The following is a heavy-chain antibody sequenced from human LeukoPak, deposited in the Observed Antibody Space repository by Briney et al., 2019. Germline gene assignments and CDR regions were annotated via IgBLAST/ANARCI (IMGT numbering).Heavy chain of an antibody. Sequence: GGSLRLSCAASGFTFSSYGMHWVRQAPGKGLEWVAFIRYDGSNKYYADSVKGRFTISRDNSKNTLYLQMNSLRAEDTAVYYCAKVGDSSSSDPYYFDYWGQGTLVTVSS. J-gene: IGHJ4*02. V-gene: IGHV3-30*02. CDR3: AKVGDSSSSDPYYFDY. D-gene: IGHD6-6*01. CDR1: GFTFSSYG. CDR2: IRYDGSNK.